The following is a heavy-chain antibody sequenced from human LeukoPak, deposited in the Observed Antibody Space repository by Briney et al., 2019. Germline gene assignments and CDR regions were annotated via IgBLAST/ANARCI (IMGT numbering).Heavy chain of an antibody. CDR1: GGSISSSSYY. CDR2: MYYSGST. D-gene: IGHD6-6*01. V-gene: IGHV4-39*07. Sequence: PSETLSLTCTVSGGSISSSSYYWGWIRQPPGKGLEWIGSMYYSGSTYDDPSLKSRVTISVDTSKNQFSLKLSSVTAADTAVYYCARDSSSSFYYYMDVWGKGTTVTVSS. CDR3: ARDSSSSFYYYMDV. J-gene: IGHJ6*03.